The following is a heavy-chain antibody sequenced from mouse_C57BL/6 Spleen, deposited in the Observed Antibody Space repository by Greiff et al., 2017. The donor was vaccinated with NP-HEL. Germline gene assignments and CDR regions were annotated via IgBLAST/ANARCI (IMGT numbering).Heavy chain of an antibody. J-gene: IGHJ1*03. CDR2: IYPGDGDT. CDR3: ARRVATGGYFDV. V-gene: IGHV1-80*01. CDR1: GYAFSSYW. Sequence: QVQLQQSGAELVKPGASVKISCKASGYAFSSYWMNWVKQRPGKGLEWIGQIYPGDGDTNYNGKFKGKATLTADKSSSTAYMQLSSLTSEDSAVYCCARRVATGGYFDVWGTGTTVTVSS. D-gene: IGHD1-1*02.